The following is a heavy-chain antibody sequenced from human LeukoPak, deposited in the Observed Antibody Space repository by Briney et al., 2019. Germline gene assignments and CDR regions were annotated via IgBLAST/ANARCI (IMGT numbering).Heavy chain of an antibody. D-gene: IGHD6-25*01. J-gene: IGHJ4*02. CDR3: AKDLTESIAAGGDY. V-gene: IGHV3-30*01. Sequence: GRSLRLSCAASGFAFSSYSMHWVRQAPGRGLEWVALISYDGSTKYYADSVKGRFTISRDNSKNTLYPQMNSLRAEDTAVYYCAKDLTESIAAGGDYWGQGTLVTVSS. CDR1: GFAFSSYS. CDR2: ISYDGSTK.